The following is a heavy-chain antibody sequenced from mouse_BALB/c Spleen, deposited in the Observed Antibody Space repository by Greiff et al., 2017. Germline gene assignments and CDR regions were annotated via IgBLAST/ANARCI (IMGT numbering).Heavy chain of an antibody. D-gene: IGHD1-1*01. CDR1: GYSITSDYA. CDR3: ARRLLRDYYFDY. CDR2: ISYSGST. J-gene: IGHJ2*01. Sequence: DVKLQESGPGLVKPSQSLSLTCTVTGYSITSDYAWNWIRQFPGNKLEWMGYISYSGSTSYNPSLKSRISITRDTSKNQFFLQLNSVTTEDTATYYCARRLLRDYYFDYWGQGTTLTVSS. V-gene: IGHV3-2*02.